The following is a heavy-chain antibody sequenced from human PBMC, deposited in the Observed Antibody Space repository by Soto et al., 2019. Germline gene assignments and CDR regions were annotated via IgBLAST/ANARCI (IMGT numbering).Heavy chain of an antibody. CDR2: INPSGGST. J-gene: IGHJ4*02. D-gene: IGHD5-18*01. V-gene: IGHV1-46*03. CDR3: ARGGGGYGPFNVVY. Sequence: QVQLVQSGAEVKKPGASVKVSCKASGYTFTSYYMHWVRQAPGQGLEWMGIINPSGGSTSYEQKFQGRVPMTREPSTSTVYMELSSLRSEDTAVYYCARGGGGYGPFNVVYWGQGTLVTVSS. CDR1: GYTFTSYY.